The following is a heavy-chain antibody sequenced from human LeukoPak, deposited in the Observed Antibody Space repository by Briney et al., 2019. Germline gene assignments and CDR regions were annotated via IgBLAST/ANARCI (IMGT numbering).Heavy chain of an antibody. Sequence: GASVKVSCKASRYTFTGYYMHWVRQAPGQGLEWMGRINPNSGGTNYAQKFQGRVTMTTDTSISTAYMELSRLRSDDTAVYYCARDRYLYCSGGSCYWFDYCGQGTLVTVSS. CDR3: ARDRYLYCSGGSCYWFDY. CDR2: INPNSGGT. D-gene: IGHD2-15*01. CDR1: RYTFTGYY. J-gene: IGHJ4*02. V-gene: IGHV1-2*06.